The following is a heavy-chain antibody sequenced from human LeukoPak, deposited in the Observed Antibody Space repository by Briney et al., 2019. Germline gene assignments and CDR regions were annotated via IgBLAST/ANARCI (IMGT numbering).Heavy chain of an antibody. D-gene: IGHD5/OR15-5a*01. CDR3: VKDRRRFYTPFHC. CDR1: GFTFSSYA. J-gene: IGHJ4*02. CDR2: ITTNGDST. Sequence: PGGSLRLSCSASGFTFSSYAMHWVRQAPGKGLEYVSAITTNGDSTFYADSVKGRFTISRDNSKNALYLQMSSLRAEDTAVYYWVKDRRRFYTPFHCWGQGTLVTVSS. V-gene: IGHV3-64D*06.